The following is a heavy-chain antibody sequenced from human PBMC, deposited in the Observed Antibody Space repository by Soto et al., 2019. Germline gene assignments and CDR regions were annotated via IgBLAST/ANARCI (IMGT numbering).Heavy chain of an antibody. J-gene: IGHJ4*02. D-gene: IGHD2-8*01. CDR2: SQSKPDDGTI. V-gene: IGHV3-15*01. CDR1: GLIFSYFW. Sequence: GGSLSLSCAASGLIFSYFWMTWVRQAPGKGLEWVGRSQSKPDDGTIDYAAPVRGRFTISRDDSKNTLYLQMTSLTPDDTGVYYCTTSNLGVDFWGPGTLVTVS. CDR3: TTSNLGVDF.